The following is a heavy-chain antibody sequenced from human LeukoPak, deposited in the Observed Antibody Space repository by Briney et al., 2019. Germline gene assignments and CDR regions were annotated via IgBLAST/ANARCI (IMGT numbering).Heavy chain of an antibody. J-gene: IGHJ5*02. CDR3: AEEQGT. V-gene: IGHV4-61*05. Sequence: SETLSLTCTVSGGSISSSSYYWGWIRQPPGKGLEWIGYIYYSGSTNYNPSLKSRVTISVDTSKNQFSLKLSSVTAADTAVYYCAEEQGTWGQGTLVTVSS. D-gene: IGHD7-27*01. CDR2: IYYSGST. CDR1: GGSISSSSYY.